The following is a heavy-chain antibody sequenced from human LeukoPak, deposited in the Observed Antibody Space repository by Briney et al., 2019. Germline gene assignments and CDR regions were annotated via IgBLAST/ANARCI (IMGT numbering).Heavy chain of an antibody. V-gene: IGHV1-18*01. CDR1: GYTFTSYG. D-gene: IGHD3-3*01. CDR3: AREGDNYDFWSGSSMNWFDP. Sequence: ASVKVSCKASGYTFTSYGISWVRQAPGQGLEWMGWISAYNGNTNYAQKLQGRVTMTTDTSTSTAYMELSRLRSDDTAVYYCAREGDNYDFWSGSSMNWFDPWGQGTLVTVSS. CDR2: ISAYNGNT. J-gene: IGHJ5*02.